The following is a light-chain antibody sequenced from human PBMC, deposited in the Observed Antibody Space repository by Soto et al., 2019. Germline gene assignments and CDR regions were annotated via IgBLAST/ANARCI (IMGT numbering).Light chain of an antibody. CDR3: QQYNSYPHT. Sequence: DIQMTQSPSSLSASVGDRVTITCRASQGIGNDLVWFQQKPGKAPKSLIYAASNLKGGVPSKFSGSGSGTDFTLTISSLQTEDFETYYCQQYNSYPHTFGQGTKVEIK. CDR2: AAS. V-gene: IGKV1-16*02. J-gene: IGKJ2*01. CDR1: QGIGND.